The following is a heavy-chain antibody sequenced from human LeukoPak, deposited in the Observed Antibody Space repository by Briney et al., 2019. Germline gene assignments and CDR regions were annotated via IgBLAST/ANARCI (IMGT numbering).Heavy chain of an antibody. D-gene: IGHD3-22*01. Sequence: ASVKVSCKASGYTFTSYYMHWVRQAPGQGLEWMGIINPSGGSTSYAQKFQGRVTMTRDTSTSTVYMELSSLRSEDTAVYYCARTSPRNYYDSSGYYPFYYGMDVWGQGTTVTVSS. CDR3: ARTSPRNYYDSSGYYPFYYGMDV. J-gene: IGHJ6*02. V-gene: IGHV1-46*01. CDR2: INPSGGST. CDR1: GYTFTSYY.